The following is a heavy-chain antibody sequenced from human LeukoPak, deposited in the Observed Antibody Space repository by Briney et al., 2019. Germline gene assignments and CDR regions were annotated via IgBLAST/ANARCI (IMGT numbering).Heavy chain of an antibody. D-gene: IGHD1-26*01. V-gene: IGHV3-30*03. CDR1: GFTFSNYG. J-gene: IGHJ4*02. Sequence: GGSLRLSCEASGFTFSNYGMNWVRQAPGKGLEWVALISYDGSNKYYADSVQGRFTISRDNAKNSLYLQMNSLRVEDTAVYYCARRSGLEYWGQGTLVTVSS. CDR3: ARRSGLEY. CDR2: ISYDGSNK.